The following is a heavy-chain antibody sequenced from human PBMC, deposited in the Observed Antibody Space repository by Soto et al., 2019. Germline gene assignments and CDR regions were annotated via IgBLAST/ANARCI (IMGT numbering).Heavy chain of an antibody. J-gene: IGHJ4*02. V-gene: IGHV4-59*01. CDR3: ARDHPHSYGVYYFDY. D-gene: IGHD5-18*01. CDR2: IYYTGST. Sequence: PSETLSLTCTVSGGAIGTYYWSWIRQPPGKGLEWIGYIYYTGSTKYNPSLKSRVTISVDTSKNQLSLKLSSVTAADTAVYYCARDHPHSYGVYYFDYWGQGTPVTVSS. CDR1: GGAIGTYY.